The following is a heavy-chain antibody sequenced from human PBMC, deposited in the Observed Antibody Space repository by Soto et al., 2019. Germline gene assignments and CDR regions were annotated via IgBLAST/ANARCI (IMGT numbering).Heavy chain of an antibody. CDR3: TTDWSRYYEILTF. CDR1: GFTFTNAW. D-gene: IGHD3-9*01. J-gene: IGHJ4*02. Sequence: EVQLVESGGDFVQSGGSLTLSCTASGFTFTNAWMTWVRQAPGKGLEWVGRIRSKTKGGTADYAAPVKGRFTISRDDSKNTMYLQMNSLKTEDTAVYYCTTDWSRYYEILTFWGQGTLVTVSS. V-gene: IGHV3-15*01. CDR2: IRSKTKGGTA.